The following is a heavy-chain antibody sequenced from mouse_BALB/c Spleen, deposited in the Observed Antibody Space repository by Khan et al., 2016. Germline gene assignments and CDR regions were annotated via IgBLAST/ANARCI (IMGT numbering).Heavy chain of an antibody. D-gene: IGHD2-4*01. CDR2: IWGGGTT. CDR1: GFSLSRYS. V-gene: IGHV2-6-4*01. Sequence: QVQLKESGPGLVAPSQSLSITCTVSGFSLSRYSVHWVRQPPGKGLEWLGMIWGGGTTDFNSALKSRLSISKDNSKSQVFLKMNSLQTDDTAMYYCASFYYDYDRAWFAYWGQGTLVTVSA. CDR3: ASFYYDYDRAWFAY. J-gene: IGHJ3*01.